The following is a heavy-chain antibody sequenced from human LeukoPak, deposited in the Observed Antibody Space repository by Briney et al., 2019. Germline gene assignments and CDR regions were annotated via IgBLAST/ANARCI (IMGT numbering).Heavy chain of an antibody. D-gene: IGHD2-21*01. CDR2: ISYDGSNK. V-gene: IGHV3-30*18. J-gene: IGHJ4*02. CDR3: AKDNGRRTIPFDY. CDR1: GFTFSSYG. Sequence: GGSLRLSCAASGFTFSSYGMHWVRQAPGRGLEWVAVISYDGSNKYYADSVKGRFTISRDNSKNTLYLQMNSLRAEDTAVYYCAKDNGRRTIPFDYWGQGTLVTVPS.